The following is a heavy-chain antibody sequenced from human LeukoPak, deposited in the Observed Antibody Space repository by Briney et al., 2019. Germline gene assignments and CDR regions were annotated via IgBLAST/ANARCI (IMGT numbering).Heavy chain of an antibody. D-gene: IGHD6-13*01. V-gene: IGHV4-39*01. CDR2: IYYSGST. Sequence: SETLSLTCTVSGGSISSSSYYWGWIRQPPGKGLEWIGSIYYSGSTYYNPSLKSRVTISVDTSKNQFSLKLSSATAADTAVYYCARKQLASSGFYFDYWGQGTLVTVSS. CDR1: GGSISSSSYY. CDR3: ARKQLASSGFYFDY. J-gene: IGHJ4*02.